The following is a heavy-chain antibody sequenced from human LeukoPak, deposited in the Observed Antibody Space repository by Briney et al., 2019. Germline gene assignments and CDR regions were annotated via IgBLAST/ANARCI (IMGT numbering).Heavy chain of an antibody. CDR3: ARFTYITMVRGFDY. CDR2: INPNSGGT. V-gene: IGHV1-2*02. Sequence: ASVKVSCKASGYTFTGYYMHWVRPAPGQGLEWMGWINPNSGGTNYAQKFQGRVTMTRDTSISIAYMELSRLRSDDTAVYYCARFTYITMVRGFDYWGQGTLVTVSS. J-gene: IGHJ4*02. CDR1: GYTFTGYY. D-gene: IGHD3-10*01.